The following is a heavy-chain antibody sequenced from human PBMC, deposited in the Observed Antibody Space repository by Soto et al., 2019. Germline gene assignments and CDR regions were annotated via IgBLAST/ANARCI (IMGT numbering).Heavy chain of an antibody. CDR1: GGTISGYY. D-gene: IGHD3-3*01. CDR2: IYSSGNT. J-gene: IGHJ5*02. Sequence: TLSLTCSVSGGTISGYYWTWIRQPAGKGLEWIGRIYSSGNTKYNPSLQSRVTMSLDTSNNQFSLRLTSVTAADTAVYYCARGQRFSDWFDPWGQGTLVTVSS. CDR3: ARGQRFSDWFDP. V-gene: IGHV4-4*07.